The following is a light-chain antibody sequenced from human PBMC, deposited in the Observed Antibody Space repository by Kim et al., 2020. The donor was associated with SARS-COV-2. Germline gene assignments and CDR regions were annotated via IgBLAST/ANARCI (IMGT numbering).Light chain of an antibody. V-gene: IGLV6-57*01. CDR3: QSYDSSNHVV. CDR2: EDN. CDR1: SGSIASNY. J-gene: IGLJ2*01. Sequence: KAVTISATRSSGSIASNYVQWYQQRPGSSPTTVIYEDNQRPSGVPDRFSGSIDSSSNSASLTISGLKTEDEADYYCQSYDSSNHVVFGGGTQLTVL.